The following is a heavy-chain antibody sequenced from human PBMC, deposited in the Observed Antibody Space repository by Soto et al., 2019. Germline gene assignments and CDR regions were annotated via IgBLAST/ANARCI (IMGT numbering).Heavy chain of an antibody. V-gene: IGHV3-21*01. Sequence: EVQLVESGGGLVKPGGSLRLSCAASGFTFSSYTRNWFGQAPGKGLEWVSSITSNSYIYYADSLKGRFTISRDNAKNSLYLQVNSLRAEDTAVYYCASEGYYWYFDLWGRGTLVTVSS. CDR3: ASEGYYWYFDL. J-gene: IGHJ2*01. CDR2: ITSNSYI. D-gene: IGHD5-12*01. CDR1: GFTFSSYT.